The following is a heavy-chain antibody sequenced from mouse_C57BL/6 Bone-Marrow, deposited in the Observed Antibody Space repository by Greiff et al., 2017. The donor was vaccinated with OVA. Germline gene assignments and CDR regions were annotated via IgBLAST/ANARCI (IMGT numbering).Heavy chain of an antibody. J-gene: IGHJ4*01. CDR3: TRLGDDAMDY. V-gene: IGHV1-15*01. CDR2: IDPETGGT. Sequence: QVQLKQSGAELVRPGASVTLSCKASGYTFTDYEMHWVKQTPVHGLEWIGAIDPETGGTAYNQKFKGKAILTADKSSSTAYMELRSLTSEDSAVYYCTRLGDDAMDYWGQGTSVTVSS. D-gene: IGHD3-3*01. CDR1: GYTFTDYE.